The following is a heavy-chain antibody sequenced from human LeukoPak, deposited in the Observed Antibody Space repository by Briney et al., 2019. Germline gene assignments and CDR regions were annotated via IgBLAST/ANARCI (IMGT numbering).Heavy chain of an antibody. CDR1: GGTFSSYA. Sequence: SVKVSCKASGGTFSSYAISWVRQAPGQGLEWMGGIIPIFGTANYAQKFQGRVTITADESTSTAYMELRSLKSEDTAVYYCARSRNYYSGGGYWGQGTLVTVSS. D-gene: IGHD3-10*01. V-gene: IGHV1-69*13. CDR3: ARSRNYYSGGGY. CDR2: IIPIFGTA. J-gene: IGHJ4*02.